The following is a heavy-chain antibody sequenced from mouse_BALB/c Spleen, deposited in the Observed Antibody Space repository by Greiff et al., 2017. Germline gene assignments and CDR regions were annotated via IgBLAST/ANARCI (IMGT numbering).Heavy chain of an antibody. CDR3: ASLWLRKGGFAY. D-gene: IGHD2-2*01. CDR1: GYTFTDYY. J-gene: IGHJ3*01. V-gene: IGHV1-26*01. Sequence: VQLQQSGPELVKPGASVKISCKASGYTFTDYYMNWVKQSHGKSLEWIGLVNPNNGGTSYNQKFKGKATLTVDKSSSTAYMELRSLTSEDSAVYYCASLWLRKGGFAYWGQGTLVTVSA. CDR2: VNPNNGGT.